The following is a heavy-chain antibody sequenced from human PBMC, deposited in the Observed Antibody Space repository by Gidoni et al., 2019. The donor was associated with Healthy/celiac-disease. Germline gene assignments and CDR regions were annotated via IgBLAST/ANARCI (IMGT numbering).Heavy chain of an antibody. CDR2: IYYSGST. Sequence: QVQLQESGPGLVKPSETMSLTCTVSGGPISTYYWSWIRQTPGKGLEWIGYIYYSGSTNYNPSLKSRVTISVDTSKNQFSLKLSSVTAADTAVYYCARLVDDYSIPGYYYGMDVWGQGTTVTVSS. D-gene: IGHD4-4*01. CDR1: GGPISTYY. J-gene: IGHJ6*02. V-gene: IGHV4-59*08. CDR3: ARLVDDYSIPGYYYGMDV.